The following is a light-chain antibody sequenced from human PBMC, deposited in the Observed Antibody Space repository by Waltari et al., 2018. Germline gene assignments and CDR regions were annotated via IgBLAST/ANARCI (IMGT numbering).Light chain of an antibody. Sequence: QSVLTQPPSVSAAPGQTVTISCSADSSKIGNNYVSWYQHFPGTAPKLLIYENNRRPTEIPDRSAVSESGSSATRGNTRLQTGDEAEYYCGTWDAGLGGIFGTGTKVTVI. CDR3: GTWDAGLGGI. V-gene: IGLV1-51*02. CDR2: ENN. J-gene: IGLJ1*01. CDR1: SSKIGNNY.